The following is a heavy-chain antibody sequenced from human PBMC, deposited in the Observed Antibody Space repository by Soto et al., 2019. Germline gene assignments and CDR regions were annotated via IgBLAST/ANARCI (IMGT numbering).Heavy chain of an antibody. J-gene: IGHJ5*02. CDR3: AREGILYYDIFKNWFDT. V-gene: IGHV1-46*03. Sequence: VKATCKASGYTYTSNYMHWARQAPRQGLEWMGIINPSGGSTSYAQKFQGRVTMTRDTSTSTVYMELSSLRSEDTAVYYCAREGILYYDIFKNWFDTWGQGTLVTVYS. D-gene: IGHD3-9*01. CDR2: INPSGGST. CDR1: GYTYTSNY.